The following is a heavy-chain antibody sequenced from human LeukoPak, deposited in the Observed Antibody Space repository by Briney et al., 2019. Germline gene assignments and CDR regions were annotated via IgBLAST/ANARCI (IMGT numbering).Heavy chain of an antibody. D-gene: IGHD3-22*01. CDR3: AKEGDNTGYRYFDD. Sequence: TGGSLRLSCAASGFTFSSYAMSWVRQAPGKGLEWVSAISGSGGSTYYADSVKGRFTISRDNAKNSLYLQMNSLRAEDTAVYYCAKEGDNTGYRYFDDWGQGTLVTVSS. CDR2: ISGSGGST. V-gene: IGHV3-23*01. J-gene: IGHJ4*02. CDR1: GFTFSSYA.